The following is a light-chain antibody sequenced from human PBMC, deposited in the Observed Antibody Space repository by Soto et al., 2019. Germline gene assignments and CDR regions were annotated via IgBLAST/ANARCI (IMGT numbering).Light chain of an antibody. CDR3: QQRSNWPPT. CDR1: QSVSSD. CDR2: DAS. Sequence: EIVLTQSPVTLSLSPGERSALSFMASQSVSSDLVWYQQKPGLAPRLLIYDASSRATGVPARFSGSGSGTDFTLTISSLEPEDFAVYYCQQRSNWPPTFGQGTRLEIK. V-gene: IGKV3-11*01. J-gene: IGKJ5*01.